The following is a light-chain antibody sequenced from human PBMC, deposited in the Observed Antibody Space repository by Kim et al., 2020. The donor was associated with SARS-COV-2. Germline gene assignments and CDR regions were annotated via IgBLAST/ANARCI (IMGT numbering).Light chain of an antibody. V-gene: IGLV1-44*01. CDR3: ATWDGSLNGWV. CDR2: TNN. CDR1: TSNIGSYT. Sequence: ELTQPPSASGTPGQRVTISCSGSTSNIGSYTVNWYQHLPRTAPKLLIYTNNQRPSGVPDRFSGSKSGTSASLAISGLQSEDEADYFCATWDGSLNGWVFGGGTKVTVL. J-gene: IGLJ3*02.